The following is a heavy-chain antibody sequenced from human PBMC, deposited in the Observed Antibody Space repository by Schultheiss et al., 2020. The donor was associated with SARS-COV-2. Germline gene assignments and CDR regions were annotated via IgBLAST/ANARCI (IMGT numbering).Heavy chain of an antibody. CDR1: GGSFSGYY. V-gene: IGHV4-31*11. J-gene: IGHJ4*02. CDR2: IYYSGST. CDR3: ARVTSSWVPYFDY. D-gene: IGHD6-13*01. Sequence: SETLSLTCAVYGGSFSGYYWSWIRQHPGKGLEWIGYIYYSGSTYYNPSLKSRVTISVDTSKNQFSLKLSSVTAADTAVYYCARVTSSWVPYFDYWGQGTLVTVSS.